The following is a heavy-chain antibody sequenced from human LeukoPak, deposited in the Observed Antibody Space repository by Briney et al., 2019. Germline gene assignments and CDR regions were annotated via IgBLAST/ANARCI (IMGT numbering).Heavy chain of an antibody. V-gene: IGHV4-34*01. CDR3: ARDDYGGRHETFDV. J-gene: IGHJ3*01. D-gene: IGHD4-23*01. CDR2: INYSGSST. Sequence: PSETLSLTCDVSGGSLSGYYWSWIRQSPGKGLEWIGEINYSGSSTSYNPSLKSRVTISVDTSKNHFSLRLTSVTAADTAVYYCARDDYGGRHETFDVWGQGTAVTVSS. CDR1: GGSLSGYY.